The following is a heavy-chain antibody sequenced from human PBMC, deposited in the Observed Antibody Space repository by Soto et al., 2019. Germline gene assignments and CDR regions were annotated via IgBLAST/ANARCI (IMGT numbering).Heavy chain of an antibody. V-gene: IGHV3-33*01. CDR1: GFTFSSYG. Sequence: QVQLVESGGGVVQPGRSLRLSCAASGFTFSSYGMHWVRQAPGKGLERVAVIWYDGSNKYYADSVKGRFTISRDNSKNTLYLQMNSLRAEDTAVYYCARAHDYGGTDSFDPWGQGTLVTVSS. J-gene: IGHJ5*02. CDR3: ARAHDYGGTDSFDP. CDR2: IWYDGSNK. D-gene: IGHD4-17*01.